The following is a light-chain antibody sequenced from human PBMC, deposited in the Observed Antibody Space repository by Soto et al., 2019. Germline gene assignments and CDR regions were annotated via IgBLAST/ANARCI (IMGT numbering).Light chain of an antibody. CDR1: QGISSW. CDR3: QQYNSYSRT. CDR2: DAS. J-gene: IGKJ1*01. Sequence: DIQMTPSPSSVSASVGYRVTITCRASQGISSWLAWYQQKPGKAPKLLIYDASSLESGVPSRFSGSGSGTEFTLTISSLQPDDFATYYCQQYNSYSRTFGQGTKVDIK. V-gene: IGKV1-5*01.